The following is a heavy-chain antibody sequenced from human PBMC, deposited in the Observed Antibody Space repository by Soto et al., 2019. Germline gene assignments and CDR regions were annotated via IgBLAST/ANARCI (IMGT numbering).Heavy chain of an antibody. J-gene: IGHJ6*02. CDR1: GYTFTGYY. Sequence: ASVKVSCKASGYTFTGYYMHWVRQAPGQGLEWMGWINPNSGGTNYAQKFQGWVTMTRDTSISTAYLQWSSLKASDTAMYYCASRGVQTPLLKHYYYGMDVWGQGTTVTVSS. D-gene: IGHD1-1*01. CDR2: INPNSGGT. V-gene: IGHV1-2*04. CDR3: ASRGVQTPLLKHYYYGMDV.